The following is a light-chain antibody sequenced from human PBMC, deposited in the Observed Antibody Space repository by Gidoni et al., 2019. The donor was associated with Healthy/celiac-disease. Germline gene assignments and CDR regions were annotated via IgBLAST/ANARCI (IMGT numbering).Light chain of an antibody. CDR1: QSISSY. CDR3: QQSYSNLGA. Sequence: IQMTQSPSSLSASVGDRVTITCRASQSISSYLNWYQQKPGKAPKLLIYAASSLQSGVPSRFSGSGSGTDFTLTISSLQPEDFATYYCQQSYSNLGAFGQGTKLEIK. J-gene: IGKJ2*01. CDR2: AAS. V-gene: IGKV1-39*01.